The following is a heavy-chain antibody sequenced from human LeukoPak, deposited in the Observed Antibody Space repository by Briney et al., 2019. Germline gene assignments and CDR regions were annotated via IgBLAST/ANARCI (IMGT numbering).Heavy chain of an antibody. V-gene: IGHV3-53*01. CDR3: ARGNQGPNYYDSSGYYY. CDR2: IYSGGST. J-gene: IGHJ4*02. D-gene: IGHD3-22*01. Sequence: GGSLRLSCAASGLTVSSNSMSWVRQAPGKGLEWVSFIYSGGSTYYADSVKGRFTISRDNSKNTLYLQMNSLRAEDTAVYYCARGNQGPNYYDSSGYYYWGQGTLVTVSS. CDR1: GLTVSSNS.